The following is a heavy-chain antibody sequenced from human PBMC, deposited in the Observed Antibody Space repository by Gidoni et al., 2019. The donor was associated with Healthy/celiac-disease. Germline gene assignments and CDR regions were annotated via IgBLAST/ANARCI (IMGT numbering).Heavy chain of an antibody. CDR2: ISGSGGST. CDR3: AKDVGLYSSPSHFDY. V-gene: IGHV3-23*01. J-gene: IGHJ4*02. CDR1: GFNFSSYA. Sequence: EVQLLESGGGLVQPGGSLRPSCAASGFNFSSYAMSWVRTAPGKGLGCVSAISGSGGSTYYADSVQGRFTISRDNSKNTLYLQMNSLRAEDTAVYYCAKDVGLYSSPSHFDYWGQGTLVTVSS. D-gene: IGHD6-6*01.